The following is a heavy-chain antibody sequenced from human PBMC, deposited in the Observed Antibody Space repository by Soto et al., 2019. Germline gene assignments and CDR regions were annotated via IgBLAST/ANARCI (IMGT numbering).Heavy chain of an antibody. CDR2: IWYDGSNK. D-gene: IGHD2-2*02. CDR3: AKRVVPAAIVSGYYYGMDV. Sequence: ESGGGVVQPGRSLRLSCAASGFTFSSYGMHWVRQAPGKGLEWVAVIWYDGSNKYYADSVKGRFTISRDNSKNTLYLQMNSLRAEDTAVYYCAKRVVPAAIVSGYYYGMDVWGQGTTVTVSS. CDR1: GFTFSSYG. V-gene: IGHV3-33*06. J-gene: IGHJ6*02.